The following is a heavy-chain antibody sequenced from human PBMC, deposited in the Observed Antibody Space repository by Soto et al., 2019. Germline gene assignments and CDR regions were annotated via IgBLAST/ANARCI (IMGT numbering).Heavy chain of an antibody. CDR2: IVPLFRTT. CDR3: AQEVASGGLFDI. Sequence: QVQLVQSGAEAKKPGSSVKVSCKTSGGTFSSYAISWVRQAPGQGLEWMGGIVPLFRTTNYAQKFQGRVTITADKSTSTAYMELSSLRSEDTAVYYCAQEVASGGLFDIWGQGTMVTVSS. J-gene: IGHJ3*02. V-gene: IGHV1-69*06. D-gene: IGHD3-10*01. CDR1: GGTFSSYA.